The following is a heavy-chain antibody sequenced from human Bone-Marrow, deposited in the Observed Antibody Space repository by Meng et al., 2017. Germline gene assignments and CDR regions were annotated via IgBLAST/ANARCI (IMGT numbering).Heavy chain of an antibody. Sequence: GESLKISCAASGFTVSSNYMSWVRQAPGKGLEWVSVIYSGGSTYYADSVKGRFTISRDNSKNTLYLQMNSLRAEDTAVYYCAKTSVGYYDSSGYAEVEDYWGQGTLVTVSS. V-gene: IGHV3-53*01. CDR2: IYSGGST. J-gene: IGHJ4*02. CDR3: AKTSVGYYDSSGYAEVEDY. CDR1: GFTVSSNY. D-gene: IGHD3-22*01.